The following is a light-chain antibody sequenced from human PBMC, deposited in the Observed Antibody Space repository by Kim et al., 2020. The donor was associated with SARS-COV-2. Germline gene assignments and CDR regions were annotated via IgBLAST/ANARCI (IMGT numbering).Light chain of an antibody. CDR2: HDT. V-gene: IGLV3-1*01. Sequence: VSHQETASVTCSGENLGDKCVSWYQQKAGQSPVLFNYHDTRRPSRNPERFSRANSGSTATLTISGTQAMDEADYYCLAWDRFTGVFGGGTQLTVL. J-gene: IGLJ2*01. CDR3: LAWDRFTGV. CDR1: NLGDKC.